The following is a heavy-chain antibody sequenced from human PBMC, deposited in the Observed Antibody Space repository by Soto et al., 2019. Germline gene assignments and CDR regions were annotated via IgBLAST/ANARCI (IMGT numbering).Heavy chain of an antibody. V-gene: IGHV3-9*01. Sequence: SGGSLRLSCASSGFNLNIYAMHWVRLVPGKGLEWVSGIFLGHGRTGYADSVRGRFTISRDSAKDSLYLQMNSLRPEDTALYYCTRDVRPGGADVWGPGATVTVSS. CDR1: GFNLNIYA. D-gene: IGHD4-17*01. CDR2: IFLGHGRT. J-gene: IGHJ6*02. CDR3: TRDVRPGGADV.